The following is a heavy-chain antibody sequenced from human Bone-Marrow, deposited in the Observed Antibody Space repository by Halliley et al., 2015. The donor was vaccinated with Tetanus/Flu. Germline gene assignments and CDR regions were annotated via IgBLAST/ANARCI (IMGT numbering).Heavy chain of an antibody. CDR2: IKQDGSEK. D-gene: IGHD4-4*01. CDR1: GFTFSNSW. V-gene: IGHV3-7*03. J-gene: IGHJ5*02. Sequence: SLRLSCAASGFTFSNSWMSWVRQAPGKGLEWVANIKQDGSEKYYVDSVKGRFTISRDNANNSLYLQMNSLRAEDTAVYYCARDGRGATTPYNWFDPWGQGTLVTVSS. CDR3: ARDGRGATTPYNWFDP.